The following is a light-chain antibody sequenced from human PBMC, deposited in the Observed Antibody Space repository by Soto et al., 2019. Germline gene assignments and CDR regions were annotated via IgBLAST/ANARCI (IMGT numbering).Light chain of an antibody. Sequence: EIVLTQSPATLSLSPGERATLSCRTSQSISTYLAWYQQKPGQPPMLLIYDASNRATGIPARFSGSGSGTDFTLTISSLEPEDFAVYYCQHRSNWPLTFGGGTKVEIK. CDR2: DAS. CDR3: QHRSNWPLT. CDR1: QSISTY. V-gene: IGKV3-11*01. J-gene: IGKJ4*01.